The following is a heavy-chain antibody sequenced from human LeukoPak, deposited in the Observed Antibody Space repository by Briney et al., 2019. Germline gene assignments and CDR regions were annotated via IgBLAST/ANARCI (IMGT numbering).Heavy chain of an antibody. D-gene: IGHD3-22*01. CDR2: ISSSSSYI. CDR1: GFTFSSYS. Sequence: GGSLRLSCAASGFTFSSYSMNWVRQAPGKGLEWVSSISSSSSYIYYADSVKGRFTISRDNAKNSLYLQMYSLRAEDAAVYYCAKDYYDSSGDSGYFDYWGQGTLVTVSS. J-gene: IGHJ4*02. V-gene: IGHV3-21*01. CDR3: AKDYYDSSGDSGYFDY.